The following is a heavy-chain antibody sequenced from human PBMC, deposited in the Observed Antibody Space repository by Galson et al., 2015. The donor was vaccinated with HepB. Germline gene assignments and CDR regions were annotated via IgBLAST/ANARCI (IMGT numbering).Heavy chain of an antibody. D-gene: IGHD6-13*01. J-gene: IGHJ6*02. V-gene: IGHV3-21*01. CDR3: ARDILYSSSWGDYYYYGMDV. Sequence: SLRLSCAASGFTFSSYSMNWVRQAPGKGLEWVSSISSSSSYIYYADSVKGRFTISRDNAKNSLYLQMNSLRAEDTAVYYCARDILYSSSWGDYYYYGMDVWGQGTTVTVSS. CDR1: GFTFSSYS. CDR2: ISSSSSYI.